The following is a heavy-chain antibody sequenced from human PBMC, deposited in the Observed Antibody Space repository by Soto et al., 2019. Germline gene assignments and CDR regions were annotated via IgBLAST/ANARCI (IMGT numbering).Heavy chain of an antibody. CDR2: INPNSGGT. V-gene: IGHV1-2*04. D-gene: IGHD6-6*01. Sequence: QVQLVQSGADVKKPGASVKVSCKASGYTFTGYYMHWVRQAPGQGLEWMGWINPNSGGTNYAQKFQGWVTMTRDTYSSTAYRELRGLRSNDTAVYYCAISSVPSRPYYYMDVWGKGTTVTVSS. CDR1: GYTFTGYY. CDR3: AISSVPSRPYYYMDV. J-gene: IGHJ6*03.